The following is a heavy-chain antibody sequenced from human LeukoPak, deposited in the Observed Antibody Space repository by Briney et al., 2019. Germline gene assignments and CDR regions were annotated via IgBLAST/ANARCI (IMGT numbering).Heavy chain of an antibody. D-gene: IGHD5-18*01. J-gene: IGHJ4*02. Sequence: GASVKVSCKASGYTFTGYYMHWVRQAPGQGLEWMGRINPNSGGTNYAQKFQGRVTMTRDTSRRTAYMQLSRLRSDDTAVYSGARGDTVDYWGQGTLVTVSP. CDR1: GYTFTGYY. CDR2: INPNSGGT. V-gene: IGHV1-2*06. CDR3: ARGDTVDY.